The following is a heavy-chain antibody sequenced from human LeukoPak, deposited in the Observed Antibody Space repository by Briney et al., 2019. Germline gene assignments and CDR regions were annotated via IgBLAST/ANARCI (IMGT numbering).Heavy chain of an antibody. J-gene: IGHJ4*02. D-gene: IGHD3-22*01. Sequence: GRSLRLSCAASGFTFSYYVIHWVRQAPGKGLEWVASISYDGGNRYYADSVRGRFTISRDSSKNTLYLQMTSLRGADTAVYYCARLTLTYYYDNSLGYWGQGTLVSVSS. CDR2: ISYDGGNR. CDR1: GFTFSYYV. V-gene: IGHV3-30*03. CDR3: ARLTLTYYYDNSLGY.